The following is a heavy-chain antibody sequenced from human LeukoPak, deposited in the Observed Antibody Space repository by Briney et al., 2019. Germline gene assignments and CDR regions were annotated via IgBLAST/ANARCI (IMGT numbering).Heavy chain of an antibody. CDR3: ARGGPSYYDSSGSDY. V-gene: IGHV4-59*01. CDR1: GGSISGYY. CDR2: IYYSGST. J-gene: IGHJ4*02. Sequence: SETLSLTCTVSGGSISGYYWSWIRQPPGKGLEWIGYIYYSGSTNYNPSLKSRITISVDTSRKQLSLKLSTVTAADTAIYYCARGGPSYYDSSGSDYWGQGTPVTVSS. D-gene: IGHD3-22*01.